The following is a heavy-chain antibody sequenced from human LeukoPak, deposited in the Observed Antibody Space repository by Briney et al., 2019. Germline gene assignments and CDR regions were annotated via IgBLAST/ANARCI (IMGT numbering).Heavy chain of an antibody. J-gene: IGHJ3*02. CDR3: SLGDIVVVPAAMLGLNDAFDI. CDR1: GGTFSSYA. D-gene: IGHD2-2*01. V-gene: IGHV1-69*13. Sequence: SVKVSCKASGGTFSSYAISWVRQAPGQGLEWMGGIIPIFGTANYAQKFQGRVTITADESTSTAYMELSSLRSEDTAVYYCSLGDIVVVPAAMLGLNDAFDIWSQGTMVTVSS. CDR2: IIPIFGTA.